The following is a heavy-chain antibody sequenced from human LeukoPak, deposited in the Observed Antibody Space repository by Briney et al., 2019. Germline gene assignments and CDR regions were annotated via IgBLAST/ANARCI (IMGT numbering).Heavy chain of an antibody. CDR2: IYTSGST. J-gene: IGHJ5*02. CDR1: GGSISSYY. CDR3: ARGRLLESQNNWFDP. V-gene: IGHV4-4*07. Sequence: PSETLSLTCTVSGGSISSYYWSWIRQPAGKGLEWIGRIYTSGSTNYNPSLKSRVTMSVDTSKNQFSLKLSSVTAADTAVYYCARGRLLESQNNWFDPWGQGTLVTVSS. D-gene: IGHD2-15*01.